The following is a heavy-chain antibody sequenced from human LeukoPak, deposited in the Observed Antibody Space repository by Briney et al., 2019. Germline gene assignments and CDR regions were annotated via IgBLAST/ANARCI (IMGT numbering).Heavy chain of an antibody. Sequence: GGSLRVSCAASGFNFSKAGMSGVLQARGKGQEEVGRIKSKTDGGTTDYAAPVKGRFTLSRDDSKNTLYLQMNSLKTEDTAVYYCTTGYCSRTSCYYFDYWGQGTLVTVSS. V-gene: IGHV3-15*01. D-gene: IGHD2-2*01. CDR3: TTGYCSRTSCYYFDY. J-gene: IGHJ4*02. CDR2: IKSKTDGGTT. CDR1: GFNFSKAG.